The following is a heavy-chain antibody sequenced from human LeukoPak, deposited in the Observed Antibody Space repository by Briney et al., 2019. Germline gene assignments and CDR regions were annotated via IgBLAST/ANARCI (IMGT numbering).Heavy chain of an antibody. CDR1: GYTFTGYY. CDR2: INPNSGGT. D-gene: IGHD6-13*01. Sequence: ASVKVSCKASGYTFTGYYMHWVRQAPGQGLEWMGWINPNSGGTNYAQKFQGRVTMTRHTSISTAYMELSRLRSDDTAVYYCARDPYGITAGDYWGQGTLVTVSS. CDR3: ARDPYGITAGDY. J-gene: IGHJ4*02. V-gene: IGHV1-2*02.